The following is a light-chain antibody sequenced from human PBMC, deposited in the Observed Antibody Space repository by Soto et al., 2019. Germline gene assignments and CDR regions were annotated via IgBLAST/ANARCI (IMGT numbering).Light chain of an antibody. CDR3: HQRSNWPRT. Sequence: EIVLTQSPATLSLFPGERATLSCRASQSIRTYLPWYQQKPGQAPRPLISNESNRATGIPARFSGSGSGTDFSLTISSLEAEDFAVYYCHQRSNWPRTFGGGTKVEIK. CDR2: NES. J-gene: IGKJ4*01. CDR1: QSIRTY. V-gene: IGKV3-11*01.